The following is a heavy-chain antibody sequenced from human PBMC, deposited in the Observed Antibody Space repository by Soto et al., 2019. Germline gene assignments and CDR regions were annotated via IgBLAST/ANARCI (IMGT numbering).Heavy chain of an antibody. CDR3: ARGTHSYSGSHELDA. D-gene: IGHD1-26*01. CDR1: GFIFGDHV. V-gene: IGHV3-23*04. CDR2: ISGSGNSP. J-gene: IGHJ5*02. Sequence: EVQLVESGGRLVQRGGSLRFSCSGSGFIFGDHVMDWVRQAPGKGLEWVAGISGSGNSPFFRDSVKGRFTISRDNSKNTVYLEMNNLRDEDSAMYFCARGTHSYSGSHELDAWGLGTLVTVSS.